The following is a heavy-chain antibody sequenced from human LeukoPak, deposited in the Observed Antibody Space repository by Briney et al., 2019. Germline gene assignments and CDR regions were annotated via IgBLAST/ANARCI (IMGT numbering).Heavy chain of an antibody. Sequence: GGSLRLSCAASGFTFSPYWMHWVRQAPGKGLVWVSRINSDGSGTIYADSVKGRFTISRDNAKNTLDLQMNSLRAEDTAVYYCARGEKSWINGFDLWGQGTLVTVSS. CDR2: INSDGSGT. J-gene: IGHJ4*02. V-gene: IGHV3-74*01. CDR3: ARGEKSWINGFDL. CDR1: GFTFSPYW. D-gene: IGHD2-8*01.